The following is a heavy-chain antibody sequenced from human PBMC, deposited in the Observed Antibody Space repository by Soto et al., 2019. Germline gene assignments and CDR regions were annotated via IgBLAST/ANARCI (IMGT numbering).Heavy chain of an antibody. Sequence: QVQLHQWGAGLLQPSETLSLTCAIDGGSFTGYYWSWIRQPPGEGLEWIGEINHGGATKVHPSLKSRILISMDASNNQFSVNLSSVTAADTAIYFCARGRLHLAPGTRLRYYAMDVWGQGTTVIISS. CDR3: ARGRLHLAPGTRLRYYAMDV. CDR1: GGSFTGYY. J-gene: IGHJ6*02. V-gene: IGHV4-34*01. D-gene: IGHD4-4*01. CDR2: INHGGAT.